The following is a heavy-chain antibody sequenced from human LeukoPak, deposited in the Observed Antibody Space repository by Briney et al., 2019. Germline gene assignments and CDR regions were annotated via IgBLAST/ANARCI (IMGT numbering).Heavy chain of an antibody. J-gene: IGHJ4*02. CDR2: ISGSGGST. CDR1: GFTFSSYA. Sequence: GSLRLSCAASGFTFSSYAMSWVRQAPGKGLEWVSAISGSGGSTYYADSVKGRFTISRDNAKNSLYLQMNSLRAEDTAVYYCARDGTYGSSWYDLDYWGQGTLVTVSS. D-gene: IGHD6-13*01. CDR3: ARDGTYGSSWYDLDY. V-gene: IGHV3-23*01.